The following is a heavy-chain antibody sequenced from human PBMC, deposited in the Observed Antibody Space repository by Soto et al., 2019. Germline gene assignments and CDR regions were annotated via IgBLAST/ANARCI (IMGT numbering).Heavy chain of an antibody. V-gene: IGHV4-39*01. D-gene: IGHD2-15*01. CDR2: IYYSGST. Sequence: QLQLQESGPGLVKPSETLSLTCTVSGGSISSSSYYWGWIRQPPGKGLEWIGSIYYSGSTYYNPPLKGRVTISVGTAKNQFSLTLSSATAADTAVYYCARLDMVVVVAANDAFDIWGQGTMVTVCS. CDR1: GGSISSSSYY. CDR3: ARLDMVVVVAANDAFDI. J-gene: IGHJ3*02.